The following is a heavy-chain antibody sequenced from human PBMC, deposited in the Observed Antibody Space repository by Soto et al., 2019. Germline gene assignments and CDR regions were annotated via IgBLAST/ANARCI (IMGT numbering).Heavy chain of an antibody. J-gene: IGHJ6*02. CDR1: GYTFTSYD. V-gene: IGHV1-8*01. CDR3: ARPTTVTTRQRHYYYYYGMDV. D-gene: IGHD4-17*01. Sequence: QVQLVQSGAEVKKPGASVKVSCKASGYTFTSYDINWVRQATGQGLEWMGWMNPNSGNTGYAQKFQGRVTMTRNTSISTAYMELSSLRSEDAAVYYCARPTTVTTRQRHYYYYYGMDVWGQGTTVTVSS. CDR2: MNPNSGNT.